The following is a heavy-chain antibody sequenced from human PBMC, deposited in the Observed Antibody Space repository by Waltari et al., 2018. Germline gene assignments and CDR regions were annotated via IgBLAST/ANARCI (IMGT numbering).Heavy chain of an antibody. CDR1: GFTFSSYA. CDR2: ISGSGGST. D-gene: IGHD3-22*01. V-gene: IGHV3-23*04. Sequence: EVQLVESGGGLVQPGGSLRLSCAASGFTFSSYAMSWVRQAPGKGLEWVSVISGSGGSTYYADSVKGRLTISRDNSKNTLYLQMNSLRAEDTAVYYCAKDTAKYYDSSGYFFYYYYYYMDVWGKGTTVTVSS. CDR3: AKDTAKYYDSSGYFFYYYYYYMDV. J-gene: IGHJ6*03.